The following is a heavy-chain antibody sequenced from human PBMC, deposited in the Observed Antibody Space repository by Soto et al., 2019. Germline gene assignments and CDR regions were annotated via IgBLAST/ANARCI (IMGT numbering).Heavy chain of an antibody. CDR2: FDAENGDT. D-gene: IGHD1-26*01. CDR3: ARVSWVGGSYTGEIDY. Sequence: APVKVSCKVSGYTLTELSMHWVRQAPGQGLEWMGWFDAENGDTNYAQKFQGRVTMTTDTSTNTAYMELSSLRSDDTAVYYCARVSWVGGSYTGEIDYWGQGTLVTVSS. V-gene: IGHV1-24*01. CDR1: GYTLTELS. J-gene: IGHJ4*02.